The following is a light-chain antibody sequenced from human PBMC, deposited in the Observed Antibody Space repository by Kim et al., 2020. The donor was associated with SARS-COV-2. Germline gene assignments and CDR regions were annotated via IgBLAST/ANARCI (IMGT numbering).Light chain of an antibody. CDR3: QAWDSSSDAYV. J-gene: IGLJ1*01. CDR1: KLGDKY. Sequence: SPGQTASITCSGDKLGDKYASWYQQKPGQSPLLVIYQYTKRPSGIPERFSGSNSGNTATLTIGGTQAMDEADYYCQAWDSSSDAYVFGSGTKVTVL. V-gene: IGLV3-1*01. CDR2: QYT.